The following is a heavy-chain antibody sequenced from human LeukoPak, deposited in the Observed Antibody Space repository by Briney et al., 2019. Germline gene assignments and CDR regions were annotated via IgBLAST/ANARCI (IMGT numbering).Heavy chain of an antibody. V-gene: IGHV3-30*04. D-gene: IGHD3-10*01. J-gene: IGHJ4*02. CDR1: GLILSNSA. Sequence: PGGSLRLSCAASGLILSNSAMHWVRQAPDKGLEWVAVISVDGRDTHYADSVKGRFTISRDNSKNTVYLQMNSLRAEDTALYYCARDISGSANYYFDYWGQGTLVTVSS. CDR3: ARDISGSANYYFDY. CDR2: ISVDGRDT.